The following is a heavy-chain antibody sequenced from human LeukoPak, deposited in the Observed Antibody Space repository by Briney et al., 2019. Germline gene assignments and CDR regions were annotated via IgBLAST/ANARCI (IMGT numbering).Heavy chain of an antibody. CDR1: GFSFGDYA. J-gene: IGHJ4*02. CDR3: TRTFAVAGIPSPGY. Sequence: GGSLRLSCTVSGFSFGDYAMSWVRQAPGKGLEWVAFIRSKAYGGTTEYAASVEGRFTISRDDSKRIAYLQMNSLKTEDTAVYYCTRTFAVAGIPSPGYWGQGTLVTVSS. CDR2: IRSKAYGGTT. V-gene: IGHV3-49*04. D-gene: IGHD6-19*01.